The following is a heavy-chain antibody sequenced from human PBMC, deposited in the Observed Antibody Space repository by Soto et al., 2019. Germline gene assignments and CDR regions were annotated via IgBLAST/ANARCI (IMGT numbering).Heavy chain of an antibody. CDR3: ARQIYDSDTGPNFQYYFDS. CDR1: GYSFAGYW. J-gene: IGHJ4*02. D-gene: IGHD3-22*01. V-gene: IGHV5-10-1*01. CDR2: IDPSDSQT. Sequence: KSPGESLKISCKGSGYSFAGYWITWVRQKPGKGLEWMGRIDPSDSQTYYSPSFRGHVTISATKSITTVFLQWSSLRASDTAMYYCARQIYDSDTGPNFQYYFDSWGQGTPVTVSS.